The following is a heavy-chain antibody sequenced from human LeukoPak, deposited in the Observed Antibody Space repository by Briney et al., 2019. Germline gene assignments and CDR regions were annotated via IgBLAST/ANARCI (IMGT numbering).Heavy chain of an antibody. Sequence: GGSLRLSCAASGFTFSSYSMNWVRQAPGKGLEWVSSISSSSSYIYYADSVKGRFTISRDNAKNSLYLQMNSLRAEDTAVYYCARDSPSVYDFWSGYYYYFDYWGQGTLVTVSS. CDR1: GFTFSSYS. CDR2: ISSSSSYI. V-gene: IGHV3-21*01. CDR3: ARDSPSVYDFWSGYYYYFDY. D-gene: IGHD3-3*01. J-gene: IGHJ4*02.